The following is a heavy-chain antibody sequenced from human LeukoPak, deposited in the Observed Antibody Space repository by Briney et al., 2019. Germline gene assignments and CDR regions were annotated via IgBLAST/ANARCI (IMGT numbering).Heavy chain of an antibody. CDR2: IYPGDSDT. V-gene: IGHV5-51*01. J-gene: IGHJ5*02. CDR3: ARHYYGGNSINWFDP. Sequence: TGESLKISCQASGYRFTMFWIGWVRQMPGKGLEWLGIIYPGDSDTRYSPSFQGQGIISVDKSINTAYLQWGTLKASDTAMYYCARHYYGGNSINWFDPWGQGTLVTVSS. D-gene: IGHD4-23*01. CDR1: GYRFTMFW.